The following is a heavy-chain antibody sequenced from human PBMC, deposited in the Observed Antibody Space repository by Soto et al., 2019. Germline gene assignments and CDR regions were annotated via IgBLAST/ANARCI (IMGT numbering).Heavy chain of an antibody. CDR1: GASISSGGYY. D-gene: IGHD3-9*01. J-gene: IGHJ2*01. CDR3: ARVLRDVLLDPDYWYFDL. Sequence: QVQLQESGPGLVKPSQTLSLTCTVSGASISSGGYYWGWIRQHPGKGLEWIGFIYYIGTSYYNPSLESRISLSADPSTNPFSLVLSSVRARDTPVYCCARVLRDVLLDPDYWYFDLWGRGSLVTVSS. CDR2: IYYIGTS. V-gene: IGHV4-31*03.